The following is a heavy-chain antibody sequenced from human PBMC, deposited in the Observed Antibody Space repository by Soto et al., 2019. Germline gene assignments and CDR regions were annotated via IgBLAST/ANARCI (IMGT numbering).Heavy chain of an antibody. J-gene: IGHJ5*02. V-gene: IGHV4-39*01. Sequence: PSETLSLTCTVSGGSISSSSYYWGWIRQPPGKGLEWIGSIYYSGNAYYNPSLKSRVTISVDTPKNQFSLKLSSVTAADTAVYYCARFEGGWFDPWGQGTLVTVSS. CDR3: ARFEGGWFDP. CDR2: IYYSGNA. CDR1: GGSISSSSYY. D-gene: IGHD3-16*01.